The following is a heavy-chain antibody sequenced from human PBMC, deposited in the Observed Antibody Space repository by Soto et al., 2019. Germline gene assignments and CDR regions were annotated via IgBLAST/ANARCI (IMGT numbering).Heavy chain of an antibody. V-gene: IGHV3-23*01. J-gene: IGHJ4*02. CDR1: GFTFSSYA. CDR3: AGRGSGGYYDY. CDR2: ISGSGGST. D-gene: IGHD6-19*01. Sequence: EVQLLESGGGLVQPGGSLRLSCAASGFTFSSYAMRWVRQAPGKGLEWVSAISGSGGSTYYADSVKGRFTSSRDNSKNTVYLQMKSLRGEDTAVYYCAGRGSGGYYDYWGQGTLVTVSS.